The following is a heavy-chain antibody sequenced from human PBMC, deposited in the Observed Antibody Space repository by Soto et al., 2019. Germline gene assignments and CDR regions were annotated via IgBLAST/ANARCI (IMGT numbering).Heavy chain of an antibody. CDR1: GFTFTSYW. V-gene: IGHV3-7*01. Sequence: ESGGGLVQPGGSLRLSCAASGFTFTSYWMTWVRQAPGRGLEWVANINKDGSEKSYVDSVKGRFTISRDNAKSSLYLQMNSLRAADTAVYYCVREIASRLWGKGTTVIVSS. J-gene: IGHJ6*04. CDR3: VREIASRL. D-gene: IGHD2-21*01. CDR2: INKDGSEK.